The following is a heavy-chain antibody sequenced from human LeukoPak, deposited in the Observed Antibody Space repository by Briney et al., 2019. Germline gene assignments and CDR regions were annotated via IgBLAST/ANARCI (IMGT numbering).Heavy chain of an antibody. CDR1: GFTFSSYG. Sequence: QPGGSLRLSCAASGFTFSSYGMHWVRQAPGKGLEWVAVISYDGSNKYYADSVKGRFTISRDNSKNTLYLQMNSLRAEDTAVYYCAKRGAISSSQPGNYFDYWGQGTLVTVSS. D-gene: IGHD6-13*01. CDR2: ISYDGSNK. J-gene: IGHJ4*02. V-gene: IGHV3-30*18. CDR3: AKRGAISSSQPGNYFDY.